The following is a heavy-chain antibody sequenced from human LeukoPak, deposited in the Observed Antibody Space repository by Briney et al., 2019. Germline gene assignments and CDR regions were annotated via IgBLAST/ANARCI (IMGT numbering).Heavy chain of an antibody. V-gene: IGHV1-2*02. CDR3: ARGLRIINGLAV. Sequence: ASVKVSCEASGYTLREYYIYWVRQAPGQGLEWLGWLNPHSGGTNYAQKFQGRVTLTSDTSISTAYMELSPLTSDDTAIYYCARGLRIINGLAVWGQGTTVIVSS. J-gene: IGHJ6*02. CDR2: LNPHSGGT. D-gene: IGHD2-15*01. CDR1: GYTLREYY.